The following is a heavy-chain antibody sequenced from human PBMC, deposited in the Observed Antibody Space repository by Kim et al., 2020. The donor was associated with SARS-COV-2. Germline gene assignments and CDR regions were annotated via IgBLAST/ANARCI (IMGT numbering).Heavy chain of an antibody. J-gene: IGHJ4*02. V-gene: IGHV1-69*13. CDR3: ARLFMVRGALYFDY. Sequence: SVKVSCKASGGTFSSYAISWVRQAPGQGLEWMGGIIPIFGTANYAQKFQGRVTITADESTSTAYMELSSLRSEDTAVYYCARLFMVRGALYFDYWGQGTLVTVSS. CDR2: IIPIFGTA. CDR1: GGTFSSYA. D-gene: IGHD3-10*01.